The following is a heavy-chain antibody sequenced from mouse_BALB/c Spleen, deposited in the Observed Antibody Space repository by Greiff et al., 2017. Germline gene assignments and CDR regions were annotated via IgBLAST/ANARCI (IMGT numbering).Heavy chain of an antibody. V-gene: IGHV2-9-2*01. J-gene: IGHJ4*01. CDR2: IWTGGGT. CDR3: VRDLYAMDY. Sequence: QVQLQQSGPGLVAPSQSLSITCTVSGFSLTSYDISWIRQPPGKGLEWLGVIWTGGGTNYNSAFMSRLSISKDNSKSQVFLKMNSLQTDDTAIYYCVRDLYAMDYWGQGTSVTVSS. CDR1: GFSLTSYD.